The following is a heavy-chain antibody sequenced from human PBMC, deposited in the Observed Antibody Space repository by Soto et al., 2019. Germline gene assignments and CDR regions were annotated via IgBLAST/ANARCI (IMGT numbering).Heavy chain of an antibody. D-gene: IGHD3-22*01. CDR2: IIPIFGTA. V-gene: IGHV1-69*13. Sequence: VASVKVSCKASGGTFSSYAISWVRQAPGQGLEWMGGIIPIFGTANYAQKFQGRVTITADESTSTAYMELSSLRSEDTAVYYCARDGYYDSSGPSRYYFDYWGQGTLVTVSS. CDR3: ARDGYYDSSGPSRYYFDY. CDR1: GGTFSSYA. J-gene: IGHJ4*02.